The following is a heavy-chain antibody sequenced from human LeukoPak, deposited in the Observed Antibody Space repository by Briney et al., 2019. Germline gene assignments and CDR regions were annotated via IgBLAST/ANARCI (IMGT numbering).Heavy chain of an antibody. Sequence: SETLSLTCTVSGGSISSSSYYWGWIRQPPGKGLEWIGSIYYSGSTYYNPSLKSRVTISVDTSKNQFSLKLSSVTAADTAVYYCASSHFVSGAFDIWGQGTMVTVSS. J-gene: IGHJ3*02. CDR3: ASSHFVSGAFDI. V-gene: IGHV4-39*07. CDR1: GGSISSSSYY. D-gene: IGHD6-6*01. CDR2: IYYSGST.